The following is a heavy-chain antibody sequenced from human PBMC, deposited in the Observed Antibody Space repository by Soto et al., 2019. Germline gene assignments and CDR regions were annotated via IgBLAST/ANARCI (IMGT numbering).Heavy chain of an antibody. D-gene: IGHD2-2*02. J-gene: IGHJ4*02. V-gene: IGHV1-18*01. CDR2: ISPYNGDT. CDR3: ARGGQYRYFDY. Sequence: QVQLVQSGAEVKKPGGSVKVSCTTSGYTFTLFGITWVRQAPGQGLEWMGWISPYNGDTKYAEKLEGRVTLTTDTSTDTAYIELTSLTSDDTAEYYCARGGQYRYFDYWGQRTLVTVSS. CDR1: GYTFTLFG.